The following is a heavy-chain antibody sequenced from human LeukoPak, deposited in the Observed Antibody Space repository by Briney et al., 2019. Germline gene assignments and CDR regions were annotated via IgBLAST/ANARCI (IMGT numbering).Heavy chain of an antibody. CDR1: GYTFTTYD. J-gene: IGHJ5*02. D-gene: IGHD6-13*01. CDR3: ARGGSSSTNWYSLLRRAPFDP. CDR2: MNSSSGDT. Sequence: ASVKVSCKASGYTFTTYDINWVRQATGQGLEWMGWMNSSSGDTTYVHKFQGRVTLTRNTSTSTAYMELRGLRSEDTAVYYCARGGSSSTNWYSLLRRAPFDPWGQGTLVTVSS. V-gene: IGHV1-8*01.